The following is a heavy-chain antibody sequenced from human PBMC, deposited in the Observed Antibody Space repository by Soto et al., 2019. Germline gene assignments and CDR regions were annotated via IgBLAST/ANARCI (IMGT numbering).Heavy chain of an antibody. J-gene: IGHJ2*01. V-gene: IGHV1-3*01. CDR1: GYTFTSYA. CDR2: INAGNANT. Sequence: ASVKVSCKASGYTFTSYAMHWVRQAPGQRLEWMGWINAGNANTKYSQKFQGRVTITRDTSASTAYMELSSLRSEDTAVYYCARAPQFPIWYFDLWGRGTLVTVSS. CDR3: ARAPQFPIWYFDL. D-gene: IGHD4-4*01.